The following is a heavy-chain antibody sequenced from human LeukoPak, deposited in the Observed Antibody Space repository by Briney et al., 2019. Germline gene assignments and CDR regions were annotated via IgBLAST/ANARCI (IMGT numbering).Heavy chain of an antibody. CDR3: AKDSAFYYIDV. CDR2: INSDGSST. CDR1: GFTFSSYW. V-gene: IGHV3-74*01. D-gene: IGHD3-10*01. Sequence: HPGGSLRLSCAASGFTFSSYWMHWVRHAPGKGLVWVSRINSDGSSTSYADSVKGRFTISRDNSKNTLYLQMNSLKGDDTAVYYCAKDSAFYYIDVWGKGTTVIISS. J-gene: IGHJ6*03.